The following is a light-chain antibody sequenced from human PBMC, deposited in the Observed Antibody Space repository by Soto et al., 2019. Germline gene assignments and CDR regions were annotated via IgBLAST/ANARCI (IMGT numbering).Light chain of an antibody. CDR1: SSDVGTSKY. V-gene: IGLV2-8*01. CDR2: EVN. CDR3: SSSAGTKNMV. J-gene: IGLJ2*01. Sequence: QSALTQPPSASGSPGQSVTISCTGTSSDVGTSKYVSWYRQHPGKAPKLLIYEVNKRPSGVPDRFSGSKSGSTASLTVSGFQAEDEADYYCSSSAGTKNMVFGGGTKLTVL.